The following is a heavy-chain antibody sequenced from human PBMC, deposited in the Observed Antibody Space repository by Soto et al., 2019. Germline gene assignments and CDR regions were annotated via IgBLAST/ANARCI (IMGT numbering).Heavy chain of an antibody. CDR2: ISSSSNYI. CDR3: AKAGRSYSYGPPMHFDR. V-gene: IGHV3-21*06. CDR1: GFTFSSYT. J-gene: IGHJ4*02. Sequence: EVQLVESGGGLVRPGGSLRVSCTSSGFTFSSYTMSWVRQAPGKGLEWVSSISSSSNYIKYADSVKGRFTISRDSATNSLFLEMNDLRAGDTAVYFCAKAGRSYSYGPPMHFDRWGQGTHVTVSS. D-gene: IGHD5-18*01.